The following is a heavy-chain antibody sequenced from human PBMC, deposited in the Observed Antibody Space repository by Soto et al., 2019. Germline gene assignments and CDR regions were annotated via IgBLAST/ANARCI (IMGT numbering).Heavy chain of an antibody. D-gene: IGHD5-12*01. CDR2: MYHSGST. V-gene: IGHV4-59*01. Sequence: SDTLSLTCAVYGGSISGYYWSWIRQPPGKGLEWIGCMYHSGSTNYNPSLKSRVTISADTSKNQFSLKLSSVTAADTAVYYCARQYGGYGWYFDYWGQGTLVNVSS. CDR3: ARQYGGYGWYFDY. CDR1: GGSISGYY. J-gene: IGHJ4*02.